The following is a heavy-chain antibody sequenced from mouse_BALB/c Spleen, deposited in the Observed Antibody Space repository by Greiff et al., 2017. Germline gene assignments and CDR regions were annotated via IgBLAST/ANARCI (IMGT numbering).Heavy chain of an antibody. CDR1: GYSITSGYY. D-gene: IGHD1-2*01. J-gene: IGHJ4*01. CDR3: AREDYYGDYAMDY. CDR2: ISYDGSN. V-gene: IGHV3-6*02. Sequence: EVQLQESGPGLVKPSQSLSLTCSVTGYSITSGYYWNWIRQFPGNKLEWMGYISYDGSNNYNPSLKNRISITRDTSKNQFFLKLNSVTTEDTATYYCAREDYYGDYAMDYWGQGTSVTVSS.